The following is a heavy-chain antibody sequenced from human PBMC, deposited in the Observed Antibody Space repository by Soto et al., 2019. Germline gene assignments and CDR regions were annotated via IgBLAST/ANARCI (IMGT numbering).Heavy chain of an antibody. Sequence: SVKVSCKASGGTFSSYAISWVRQAPGQGLEWMGGIIPIFGTANYAQKFQGRVTITADESTSTAYMELSSLRSEDMAVYYCATGGPYRSSSFHLDYWGQGTLVTVSS. CDR2: IIPIFGTA. J-gene: IGHJ4*02. CDR3: ATGGPYRSSSFHLDY. V-gene: IGHV1-69*13. CDR1: GGTFSSYA. D-gene: IGHD6-6*01.